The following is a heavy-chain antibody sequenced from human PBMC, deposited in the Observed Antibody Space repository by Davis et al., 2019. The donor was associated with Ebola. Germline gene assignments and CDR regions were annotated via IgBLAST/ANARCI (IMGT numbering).Heavy chain of an antibody. J-gene: IGHJ4*02. CDR3: AGYGDYFLG. CDR2: IYYSGST. CDR1: GGSISNYY. D-gene: IGHD4-17*01. Sequence: MPSETLSLTCTVSGGSISNYYWSWIRQPPGKGLEWIGYIYYSGSTNYNPSLKSRVTISVDRSKNQFSLKLSSVTAADTAVYYCAGYGDYFLGWGQGTLVTVSS. V-gene: IGHV4-59*12.